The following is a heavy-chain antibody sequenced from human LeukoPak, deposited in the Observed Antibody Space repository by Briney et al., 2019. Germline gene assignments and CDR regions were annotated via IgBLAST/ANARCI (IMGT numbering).Heavy chain of an antibody. CDR2: ISSSSSTI. D-gene: IGHD2-21*01. CDR3: ARAHYAYCGGDCYAFGY. V-gene: IGHV3-48*01. Sequence: GGTLRLSCAASGFTFNSYSMNWVRQAPGKGLEWVPYISSSSSTIYYAESVKGRFTISRDNAKNSLYPKMNSLRAEDTAVYYCARAHYAYCGGDCYAFGYWGQGTLVTVSS. CDR1: GFTFNSYS. J-gene: IGHJ4*02.